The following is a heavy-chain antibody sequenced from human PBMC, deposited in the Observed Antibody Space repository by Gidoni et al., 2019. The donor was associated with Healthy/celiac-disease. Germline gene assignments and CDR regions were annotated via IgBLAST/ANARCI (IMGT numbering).Heavy chain of an antibody. CDR1: GFTFSSYA. D-gene: IGHD6-6*01. CDR3: ARCSSSASQEIDY. Sequence: QVQLVESGGGVVQPGRSLRLSCAASGFTFSSYAMHWVRQAPGKGLEWVAVISYDGSNKYYADSVKGRFTISRDNSKNTLYLQMNSLRAEDTAVYYCARCSSSASQEIDYWGQGTLVTVSS. V-gene: IGHV3-30*04. CDR2: ISYDGSNK. J-gene: IGHJ4*02.